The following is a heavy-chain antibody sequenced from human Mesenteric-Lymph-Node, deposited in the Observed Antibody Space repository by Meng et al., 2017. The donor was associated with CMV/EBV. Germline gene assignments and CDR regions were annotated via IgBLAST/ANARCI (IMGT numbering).Heavy chain of an antibody. CDR2: IIPIFGTA. CDR1: GGTFSSYA. J-gene: IGHJ4*02. CDR3: ARSASLSSSWYVTGDFDY. D-gene: IGHD6-13*01. Sequence: SVKVSCKASGGTFSSYAISWVRQAPGQGLEWMGGIIPIFGTANYAQKFQGRVTITTDESTSTAYMELSSLRSEDTAVYYCARSASLSSSWYVTGDFDYWGQGTLVTVSS. V-gene: IGHV1-69*05.